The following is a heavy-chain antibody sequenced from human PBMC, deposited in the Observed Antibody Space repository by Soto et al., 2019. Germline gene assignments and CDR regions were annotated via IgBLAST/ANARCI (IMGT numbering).Heavy chain of an antibody. V-gene: IGHV3-23*01. Sequence: LRLSCVASGFTFRYYTMNWVRQAPGKGLEWVSGLVGSGDDIYYAASVRGRFTVSRDNSKNMLFLQMNSLRAEDTAIYYCAKDLLANNGVWEAFELWGQGTKVTVSS. J-gene: IGHJ3*01. D-gene: IGHD2-8*01. CDR3: AKDLLANNGVWEAFEL. CDR1: GFTFRYYT. CDR2: LVGSGDDI.